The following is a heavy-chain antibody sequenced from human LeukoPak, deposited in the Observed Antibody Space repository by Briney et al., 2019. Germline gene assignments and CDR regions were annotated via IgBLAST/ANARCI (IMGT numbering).Heavy chain of an antibody. CDR3: ARLRYGGNSRTFDF. CDR2: IYYSGST. V-gene: IGHV4-39*01. CDR1: GGSISSSTYY. D-gene: IGHD4-23*01. Sequence: ASETLSLTCTVSGGSISSSTYYWGWIRQPPGKGLECIGSIYYSGSTYYNPSLNSRVTISVDTSKNQFSLKLSSVTAADTAVYYCARLRYGGNSRTFDFWGQGTLVTVSS. J-gene: IGHJ4*02.